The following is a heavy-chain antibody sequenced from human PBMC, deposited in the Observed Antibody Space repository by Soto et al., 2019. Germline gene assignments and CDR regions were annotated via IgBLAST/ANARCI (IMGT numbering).Heavy chain of an antibody. J-gene: IGHJ6*02. D-gene: IGHD6-6*01. V-gene: IGHV5-10-1*01. CDR1: GYSFTSYW. CDR2: IDPSDSYT. CDR3: ARQGSSSSTGYYYYGMDV. Sequence: GESLKISCKGSGYSFTSYWISWVRQMPGKGLEWMGRIDPSDSYTNYSPPFQGYVTISADKSVSTAYLQWSSLKASDTAMYYCARQGSSSSTGYYYYGMDVWGQGTTVTVSS.